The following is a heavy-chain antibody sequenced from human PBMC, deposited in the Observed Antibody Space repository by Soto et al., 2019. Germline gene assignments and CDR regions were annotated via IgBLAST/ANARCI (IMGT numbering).Heavy chain of an antibody. Sequence: PGGSLILSCAASGFTFSSYAMSWVRQAPGKGLEWVSAISGSGGSTYYADSVKGRFTISRDNSKNTLYLQMNSLRAEDTAVYYCAKDSPPYYYDSSGYSRDWYFDLWGRGTLVTVSS. D-gene: IGHD3-22*01. J-gene: IGHJ2*01. CDR3: AKDSPPYYYDSSGYSRDWYFDL. CDR2: ISGSGGST. CDR1: GFTFSSYA. V-gene: IGHV3-23*01.